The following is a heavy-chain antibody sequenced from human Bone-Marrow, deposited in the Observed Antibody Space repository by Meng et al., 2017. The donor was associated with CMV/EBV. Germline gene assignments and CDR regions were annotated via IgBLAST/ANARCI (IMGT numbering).Heavy chain of an antibody. CDR2: IRYDGSNK. Sequence: GESLKISCAASGFTFSSYGMHWVRQAPGKGLEWVAFIRYDGSNKCYADSVKGRFTISRDNSKNTLYLQMNSLRAEDTAVYYCAREGSWFGELFPNYYYYYGMDVWGQGTTVTVSS. CDR1: GFTFSSYG. CDR3: AREGSWFGELFPNYYYYYGMDV. V-gene: IGHV3-30*02. D-gene: IGHD3-10*01. J-gene: IGHJ6*02.